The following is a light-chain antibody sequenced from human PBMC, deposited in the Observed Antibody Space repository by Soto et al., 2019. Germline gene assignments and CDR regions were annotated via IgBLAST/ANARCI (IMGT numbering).Light chain of an antibody. CDR2: GAS. J-gene: IGKJ1*01. CDR1: QSVSRN. V-gene: IGKV3-15*01. Sequence: EIVMTQSPATLSVSPGERATLSCRARQSVSRNLAWYQQKPGQAPRLLIYGASTRATGIPARFSGSGSGTEFTLTISILQSEDFAVYYCQHYNNWPRTFGQGTKVEIK. CDR3: QHYNNWPRT.